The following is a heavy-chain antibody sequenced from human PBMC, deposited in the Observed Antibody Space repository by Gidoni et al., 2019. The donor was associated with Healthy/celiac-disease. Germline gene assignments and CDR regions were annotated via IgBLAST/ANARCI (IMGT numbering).Heavy chain of an antibody. Sequence: HVQLVPSGAEVTTPGAYVKVPCKAFGSTFTGYYMHWVRQAPGQGLEWMGWINPNSGGTNYAQKFQGWVTMTRDTSISTAYMELSRLRSDDTAVYYWARDQIPIHYYDSSGSPFDYWGQGTLVTVSS. CDR1: GSTFTGYY. V-gene: IGHV1-2*04. J-gene: IGHJ4*02. D-gene: IGHD3-22*01. CDR3: ARDQIPIHYYDSSGSPFDY. CDR2: INPNSGGT.